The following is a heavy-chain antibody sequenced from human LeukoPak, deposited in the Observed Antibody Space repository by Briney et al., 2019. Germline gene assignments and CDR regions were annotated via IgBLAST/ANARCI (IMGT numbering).Heavy chain of an antibody. CDR2: IYYSGST. CDR1: GGSITSSSYY. Sequence: SETLSLTCTVFGGSITSSSYYWGWIRQPPGKGLEWIGYIYYSGSTNYNPSLKSRVTISVDTSKNQFSLKLSSVTAADTAVYYCARDPGADWYFDLWGRGTLVTVSS. J-gene: IGHJ2*01. CDR3: ARDPGADWYFDL. V-gene: IGHV4-61*01. D-gene: IGHD7-27*01.